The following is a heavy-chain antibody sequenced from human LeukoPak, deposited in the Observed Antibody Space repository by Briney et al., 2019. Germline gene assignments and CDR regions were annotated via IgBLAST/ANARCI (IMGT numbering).Heavy chain of an antibody. D-gene: IGHD1-26*01. CDR2: IKQDGSEK. CDR1: GFTFSSYW. J-gene: IGHJ3*02. Sequence: GGSLRLSYAASGFTFSSYWMSWVRQAPGKGLEWVANIKQDGSEKYYVDSVKGRFTISRDNAKNSLYLQMNSLRAEDTAVYYCARDCGSYTKCDAFDIWGQGTMVTVSS. V-gene: IGHV3-7*01. CDR3: ARDCGSYTKCDAFDI.